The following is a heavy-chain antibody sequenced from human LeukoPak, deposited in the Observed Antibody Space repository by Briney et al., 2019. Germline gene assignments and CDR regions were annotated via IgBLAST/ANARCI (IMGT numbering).Heavy chain of an antibody. Sequence: SETLSLTCTVSGYSISSGYCWGWVRQPPGKGLEYIATLCQSGSSYSNPSLQSRVTISTDTSRNQFSLTLTSVTAADTAIYYCGRIDWVFDYWGQGALVTVSS. CDR1: GYSISSGYC. D-gene: IGHD3-9*01. J-gene: IGHJ4*02. CDR3: GRIDWVFDY. CDR2: LCQSGSS. V-gene: IGHV4-38-2*02.